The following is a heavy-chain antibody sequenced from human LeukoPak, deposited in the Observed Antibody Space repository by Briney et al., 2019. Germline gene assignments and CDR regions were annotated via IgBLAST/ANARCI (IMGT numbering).Heavy chain of an antibody. V-gene: IGHV1-2*02. CDR3: ARAARSGGYDPNWFDP. CDR2: INPNSGAT. J-gene: IGHJ5*02. CDR1: GYTFTGYY. D-gene: IGHD5-12*01. Sequence: ASVKVSCKASGYTFTGYYMHWVRQAAGQGLDGMGWINPNSGATNSAQMFQGRVSMTRDTSISTAYMELSRLTSDDTAVYYCARAARSGGYDPNWFDPWGQGTLVTVS.